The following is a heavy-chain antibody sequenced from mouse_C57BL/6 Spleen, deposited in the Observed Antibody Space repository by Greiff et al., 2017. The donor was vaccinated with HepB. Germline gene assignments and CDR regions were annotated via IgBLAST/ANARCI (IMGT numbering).Heavy chain of an antibody. D-gene: IGHD4-1*01. CDR2: ISDGGSYT. J-gene: IGHJ2*01. CDR1: GFTFSSYA. V-gene: IGHV5-4*03. CDR3: ARASWDGGYYFDY. Sequence: EVMLVESGGGLVKPGGSLKLSCAASGFTFSSYAMSWVRQTPEKRLEWVATISDGGSYTYYPDNVKGRFTISRDNAKNNLYLQMSHLKSEDTAMYYCARASWDGGYYFDYWGQGTTLTVSS.